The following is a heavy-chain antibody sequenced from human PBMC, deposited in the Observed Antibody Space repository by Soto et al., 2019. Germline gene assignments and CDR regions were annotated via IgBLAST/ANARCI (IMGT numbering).Heavy chain of an antibody. CDR2: IYWNDDK. CDR3: AHRPPEDCSSTSCYFFGPNWFDP. D-gene: IGHD2-2*01. J-gene: IGHJ5*02. CDR1: GFSLSTSGVG. V-gene: IGHV2-5*01. Sequence: SGPTLVNPTQTLTLTCTFSGFSLSTSGVGVGWIRQPPGKALEWLALIYWNDDKRYSPSLKSRLTITKDTSKNQVVLTMTNMDPVDTATYYCAHRPPEDCSSTSCYFFGPNWFDPWGQGTRVTV.